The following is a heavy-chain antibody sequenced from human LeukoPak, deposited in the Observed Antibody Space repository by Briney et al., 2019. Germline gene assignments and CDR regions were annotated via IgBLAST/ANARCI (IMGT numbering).Heavy chain of an antibody. CDR1: GFTFSSYG. J-gene: IGHJ4*02. Sequence: GRSLRLSCAASGFTFSSYGMHWVRQAPGKGLEWVAVISYDGSSKYYADSVKGRFTISRNNSKNTLYLQMNSLRAEDTAVYYCAKDPRAIAAAVIDYWGQGTLVTVSS. V-gene: IGHV3-30*18. CDR3: AKDPRAIAAAVIDY. CDR2: ISYDGSSK. D-gene: IGHD6-13*01.